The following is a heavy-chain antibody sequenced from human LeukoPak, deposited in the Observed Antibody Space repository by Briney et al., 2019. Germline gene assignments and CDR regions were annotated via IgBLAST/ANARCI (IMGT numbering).Heavy chain of an antibody. CDR3: AKDFVVVPGNVNYFDY. Sequence: GGSLRLSCAASGFTFDDYGMSWVRHAPGKGLEWVSGISGSGDNTYYADSVKGRFTVSRDNSKNTLYVQMKSLRAEDTAVYYCAKDFVVVPGNVNYFDYWGQGTLVTVSS. V-gene: IGHV3-23*01. CDR1: GFTFDDYG. D-gene: IGHD2-21*02. CDR2: ISGSGDNT. J-gene: IGHJ4*02.